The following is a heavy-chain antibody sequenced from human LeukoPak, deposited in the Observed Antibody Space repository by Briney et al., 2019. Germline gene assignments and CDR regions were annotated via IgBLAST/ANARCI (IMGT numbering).Heavy chain of an antibody. J-gene: IGHJ6*02. CDR3: VRDRGEWIDQYYGMDV. CDR2: ISGYNGNT. D-gene: IGHD3-10*01. CDR1: GYPFTNYG. Sequence: ASVKVSRKASGYPFTNYGTSWVRQAPGQGLEWMGWISGYNGNTNSAQKVQGRVTMTTDTSTSTAYMELRSLRSDDTAVYYCVRDRGEWIDQYYGMDVWGQGTTVTVSS. V-gene: IGHV1-18*01.